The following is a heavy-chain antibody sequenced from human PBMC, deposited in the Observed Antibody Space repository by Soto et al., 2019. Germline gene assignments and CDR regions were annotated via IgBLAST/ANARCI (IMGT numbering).Heavy chain of an antibody. CDR3: ARVGPWVPYYYDSSPYTFENWFDP. D-gene: IGHD3-22*01. V-gene: IGHV4-38-2*01. J-gene: IGHJ5*02. CDR2: IYHGGST. CDR1: GYSISSGYY. Sequence: SETLSLTCAVSGYSISSGYYWCCLRQPPGKGLECIGSIYHGGSTYYNPSLNSRVTLSIDMTNNHVSLILNSVTAADTAVYYCARVGPWVPYYYDSSPYTFENWFDPWGQGTLVTVSS.